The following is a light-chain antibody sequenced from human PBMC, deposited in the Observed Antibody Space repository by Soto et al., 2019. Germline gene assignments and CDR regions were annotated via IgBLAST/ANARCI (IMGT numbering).Light chain of an antibody. CDR3: QQYGRLRS. V-gene: IGKV1-5*03. J-gene: IGKJ1*01. Sequence: DIQMTQSPSTLAASVGERVTITCRASQSVGFWLAWYQQKPGEAPKLLISEASRLESGVPSRFGGGGSGTEFTLTVSSLQPDDLATYYCQQYGRLRSFGQGTKVEIK. CDR1: QSVGFW. CDR2: EAS.